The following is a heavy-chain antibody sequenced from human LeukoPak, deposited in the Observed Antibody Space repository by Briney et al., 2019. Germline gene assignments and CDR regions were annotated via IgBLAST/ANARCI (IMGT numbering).Heavy chain of an antibody. CDR3: ARCYYGSGSYEPYYGMDV. Sequence: PSETLSLTCAVYGGSFSCYYWSWIRQPPGKGLEWIGEINHSGSTNYNPSLKSRVTISVDTSKNQFSLKLSSVTAADTAVYYCARCYYGSGSYEPYYGMDVWGQGTTVTVSS. CDR1: GGSFSCYY. V-gene: IGHV4-34*01. J-gene: IGHJ6*02. D-gene: IGHD3-10*01. CDR2: INHSGST.